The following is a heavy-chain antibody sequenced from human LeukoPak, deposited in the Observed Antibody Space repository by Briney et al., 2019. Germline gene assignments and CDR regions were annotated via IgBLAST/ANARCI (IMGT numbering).Heavy chain of an antibody. CDR3: AKEGPGNYYSAYFDS. CDR1: GFTFSDYG. CDR2: IRYDGTNK. V-gene: IGHV3-30*02. Sequence: GGSLRLSCAASGFTFSDYGMHWVRQAPGKGLEWLAFIRYDGTNKYYADSVKGRFTISRDNSRNTLSLQMNGLRPEDTAVYYCAKEGPGNYYSAYFDSWGQGTLVTVSS. J-gene: IGHJ4*02. D-gene: IGHD1-26*01.